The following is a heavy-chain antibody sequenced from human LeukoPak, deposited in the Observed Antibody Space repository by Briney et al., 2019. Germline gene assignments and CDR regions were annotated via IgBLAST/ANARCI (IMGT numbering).Heavy chain of an antibody. Sequence: GGSLSISCAASGFTFTTYWMGWVRQAPGKGPEWVANINQVGSSKYFVDSVKGRFTISRDNAKNSLYLQMNSLRAEDTAVYYCASTSGPPYYFDYWGQGTLVTVSS. CDR3: ASTSGPPYYFDY. CDR1: GFTFTTYW. CDR2: INQVGSSK. J-gene: IGHJ4*02. D-gene: IGHD3-10*01. V-gene: IGHV3-7*01.